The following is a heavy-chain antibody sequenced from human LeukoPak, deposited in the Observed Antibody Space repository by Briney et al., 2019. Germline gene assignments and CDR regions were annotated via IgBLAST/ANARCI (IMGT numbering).Heavy chain of an antibody. CDR2: IKQDGSEI. D-gene: IGHD3-16*01. V-gene: IGHV3-7*03. Sequence: GGFLRLSCAASGFTFSRYWMSWVRQAPGKGPEWVANIKQDGSEIYYVDSMKGRFTISRDNAKNSPYLQMNSLRAEDTAMYYCARLEDSSVWGRLYHNYFDYWGQGTLVTVSS. CDR1: GFTFSRYW. J-gene: IGHJ4*02. CDR3: ARLEDSSVWGRLYHNYFDY.